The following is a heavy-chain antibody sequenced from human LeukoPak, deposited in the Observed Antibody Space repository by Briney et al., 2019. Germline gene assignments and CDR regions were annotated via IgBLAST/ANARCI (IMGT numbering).Heavy chain of an antibody. V-gene: IGHV4-39*07. CDR1: GGSISSSSYY. D-gene: IGHD6-13*01. J-gene: IGHJ5*02. Sequence: SETLSLTCTVSGGSISSSSYYWGWIRQPPGKGLEWIGEINHSGSTNYNPSLKSRVTISVDTSKNQFSLKLSSVTAADTAVYYCARGHAFFHSSSWYWGINWFDPWGQGTLVTVSS. CDR3: ARGHAFFHSSSWYWGINWFDP. CDR2: INHSGST.